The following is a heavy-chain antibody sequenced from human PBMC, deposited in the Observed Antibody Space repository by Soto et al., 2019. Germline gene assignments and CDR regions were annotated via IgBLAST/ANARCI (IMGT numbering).Heavy chain of an antibody. Sequence: VGSLRLSCAASGFTFSSYSMNWVRQAPGKGLEWVSSISSNSSYIYYADSVKGRFTISRDNAKNSLYLQMNSLRAEDTAVYYCALSDIVVVVAATPLGAFDIWGQGTMVTVSS. CDR3: ALSDIVVVVAATPLGAFDI. CDR1: GFTFSSYS. V-gene: IGHV3-21*01. D-gene: IGHD2-15*01. CDR2: ISSNSSYI. J-gene: IGHJ3*02.